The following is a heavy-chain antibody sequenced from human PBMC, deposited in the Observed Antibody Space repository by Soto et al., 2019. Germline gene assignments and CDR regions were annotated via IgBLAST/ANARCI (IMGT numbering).Heavy chain of an antibody. CDR2: INPNSGGT. CDR1: GYTFTGYY. D-gene: IGHD3-10*01. V-gene: IGHV1-2*04. J-gene: IGHJ6*02. CDR3: ARDMVRGVIRAYYYYGMDV. Sequence: ASVKVSCKASGYTFTGYYMHWVRQAPGQGLEWMGWINPNSGGTNYAQKFQGWVTMTRDTSISTAYMELSRLRSDDTAVYYCARDMVRGVIRAYYYYGMDVWGQGTTVTVSS.